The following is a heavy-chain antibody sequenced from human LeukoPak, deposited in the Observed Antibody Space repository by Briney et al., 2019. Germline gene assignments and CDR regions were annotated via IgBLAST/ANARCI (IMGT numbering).Heavy chain of an antibody. Sequence: SETLSLTCTVSGGSISSYYWSWIRQPPGKGLEWIGYIYYRGSTNYNPSLKSRVTISVDTSKNQFSLKLASVTAADTAVYYCARGYTSSSEPFDSWGQGTLVTVSS. D-gene: IGHD6-6*01. CDR3: ARGYTSSSEPFDS. CDR1: GGSISSYY. J-gene: IGHJ4*02. CDR2: IYYRGST. V-gene: IGHV4-59*01.